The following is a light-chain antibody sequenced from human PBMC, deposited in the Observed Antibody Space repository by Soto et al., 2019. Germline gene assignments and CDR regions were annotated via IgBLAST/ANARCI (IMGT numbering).Light chain of an antibody. Sequence: EIVLTQSPATLSVSPGERATLSCRTSQTIRDNLAWYQQRPGQAPRLLIYGASTRATGVPARFSGGGSGTEFTLTISSLQSEDFAVYYCQQYNNWRTFGQGTKVEIK. CDR1: QTIRDN. V-gene: IGKV3-15*01. CDR2: GAS. CDR3: QQYNNWRT. J-gene: IGKJ1*01.